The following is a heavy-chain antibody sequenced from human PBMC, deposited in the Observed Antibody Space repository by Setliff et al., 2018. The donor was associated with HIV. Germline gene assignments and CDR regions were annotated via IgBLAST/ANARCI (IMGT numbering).Heavy chain of an antibody. J-gene: IGHJ4*02. D-gene: IGHD3-22*01. CDR2: VYYSGST. CDR1: GFSINSGYY. Sequence: SETLSLTCAVSGFSINSGYYWGWIRQPPGKGLEWVGSVYYSGSTYYNPSLKSRVTISVDTSKNQFSLNVSSVTAADKAVYYCARHVGYDSSGRLDYWGQGTLVTVSS. CDR3: ARHVGYDSSGRLDY. V-gene: IGHV4-38-2*01.